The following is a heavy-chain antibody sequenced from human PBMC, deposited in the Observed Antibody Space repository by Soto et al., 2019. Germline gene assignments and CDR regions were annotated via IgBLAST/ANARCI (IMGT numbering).Heavy chain of an antibody. CDR2: IYYSGST. D-gene: IGHD6-19*01. J-gene: IGHJ4*02. CDR1: GGSISSSSYY. CDR3: ARGGWSFDY. V-gene: IGHV4-39*01. Sequence: SETLSLTCTVSGGSISSSSYYWGWIRQPPGKGLEWIGSIYYSGSTYYNPSLKSRVTISVDTSKNQFSLKLSSVTAADTAVYYCARGGWSFDYWGQGTLVTVSS.